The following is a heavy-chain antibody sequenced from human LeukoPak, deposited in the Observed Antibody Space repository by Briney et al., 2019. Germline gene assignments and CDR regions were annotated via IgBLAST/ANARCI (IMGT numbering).Heavy chain of an antibody. Sequence: GGSLRLSCAASGFTFSSYSMNWVRQAPGKGLEWVSYISSSSSTIYYADSVESRFTTSRDNAKNSLYLQMNSLRAEDTAVYYCARENVAGTDYYYGMDVWGQGTTVTVSS. D-gene: IGHD6-19*01. CDR2: ISSSSSTI. J-gene: IGHJ6*02. CDR1: GFTFSSYS. V-gene: IGHV3-48*01. CDR3: ARENVAGTDYYYGMDV.